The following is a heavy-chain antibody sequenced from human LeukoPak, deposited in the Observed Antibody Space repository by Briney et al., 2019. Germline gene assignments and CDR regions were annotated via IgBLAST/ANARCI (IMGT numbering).Heavy chain of an antibody. V-gene: IGHV3-30-3*01. CDR3: ARAFMGDSSGYYSSLGY. Sequence: GRSLRLSCAASGFTFSSYAMHWVRQAPGKGLEWVAVISYDGSNKYYADSVKGRFTISRDNSKNTLYLQMNSLRAEDTAVYYCARAFMGDSSGYYSSLGYWGQGTLVTVSS. CDR1: GFTFSSYA. CDR2: ISYDGSNK. J-gene: IGHJ4*02. D-gene: IGHD3-22*01.